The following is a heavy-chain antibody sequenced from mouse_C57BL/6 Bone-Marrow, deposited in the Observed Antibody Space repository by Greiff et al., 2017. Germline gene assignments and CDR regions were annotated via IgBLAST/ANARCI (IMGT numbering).Heavy chain of an antibody. CDR1: GFNIKNTY. Sequence: VQLKESVAELVRPGASVKLSCTASGFNIKNTYMHWVKQRPEQGLEWIGRIDPANGNTKYAPKFQGKATITADTSSNTAYLQLSSLTSEDTAIYYCAKEGPIYYGNHWYFDVWGTGTTVTVSS. CDR3: AKEGPIYYGNHWYFDV. V-gene: IGHV14-3*01. J-gene: IGHJ1*03. D-gene: IGHD2-1*01. CDR2: IDPANGNT.